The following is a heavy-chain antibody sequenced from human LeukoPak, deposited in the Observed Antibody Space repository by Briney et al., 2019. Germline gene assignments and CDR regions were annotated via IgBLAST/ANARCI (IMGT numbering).Heavy chain of an antibody. J-gene: IGHJ3*02. CDR1: GGSFSGYY. Sequence: SETLSLTCAVYGGSFSGYYWSWIRQPPGKGLEWIGEISHSGSTNYNPSLKSRVTISVDTSKNQFSLKLSSVTAADTAVYYCARVFIVVVPAAIPGYSSSWRYDAFDIWAAERMVTVSS. D-gene: IGHD2-2*02. CDR2: ISHSGST. V-gene: IGHV4-34*01. CDR3: ARVFIVVVPAAIPGYSSSWRYDAFDI.